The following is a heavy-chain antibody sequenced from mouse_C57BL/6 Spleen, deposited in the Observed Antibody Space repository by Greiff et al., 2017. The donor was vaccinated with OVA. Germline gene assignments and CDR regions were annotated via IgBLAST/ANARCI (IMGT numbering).Heavy chain of an antibody. CDR3: ASGYDGYYHWYFDV. CDR2: ISSSGST. Sequence: EVQLQQSGPALVKPSQTVSLSCTATGYSITNGNLWWNWLRQVSGSKLVWIGYISSSGSTDSNPFLKSRISITRDTSENQLFLQLNAVTTEDIATYYCASGYDGYYHWYFDVWGTGTTVTVSS. CDR1: GYSITNGNLW. V-gene: IGHV3-4*01. D-gene: IGHD2-3*01. J-gene: IGHJ1*03.